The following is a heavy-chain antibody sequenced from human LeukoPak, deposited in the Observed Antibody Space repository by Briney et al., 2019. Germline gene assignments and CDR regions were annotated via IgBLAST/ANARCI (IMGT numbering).Heavy chain of an antibody. V-gene: IGHV3-15*01. CDR2: IKSKTDGGTT. Sequence: GGSLRLSCAASGFTFSNAWMSWVRQAPGKGLEWVGRIKSKTDGGTTDYAAPVKGRFTISRDDSKNTLYLQMNSLKTEDTAVYHCTTDPRVLWFGELSSVYWGQGTLVTVSS. CDR1: GFTFSNAW. CDR3: TTDPRVLWFGELSSVY. J-gene: IGHJ4*02. D-gene: IGHD3-10*01.